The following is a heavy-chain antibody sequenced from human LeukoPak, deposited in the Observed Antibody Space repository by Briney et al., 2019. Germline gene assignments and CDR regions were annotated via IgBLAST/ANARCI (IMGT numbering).Heavy chain of an antibody. D-gene: IGHD6-13*01. Sequence: GGSLRLSCAASGFTLSSYAMHWVRQAPGKGLEWVAVISYDGSNKYYADSVKGRFTISRDNSKNTLYLQMNSLRAEDTALYYCAKAGIAAASPLDYWGQGTLVTVSS. V-gene: IGHV3-30-3*01. CDR2: ISYDGSNK. J-gene: IGHJ4*02. CDR1: GFTLSSYA. CDR3: AKAGIAAASPLDY.